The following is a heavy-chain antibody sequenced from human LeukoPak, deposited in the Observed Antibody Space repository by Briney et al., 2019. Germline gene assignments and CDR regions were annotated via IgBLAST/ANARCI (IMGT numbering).Heavy chain of an antibody. J-gene: IGHJ2*01. CDR2: IYYRGNT. V-gene: IGHV4-39*01. D-gene: IGHD7-27*01. CDR3: ARTQLGMYWYFDL. Sequence: SETLSLTCTVSGGSITSSGYSWGWIRQPPGEGLEWIGTIYYRGNTNYNPSLKSLFTISVDTSKNQFSLKVSSVTAADTAVYYCARTQLGMYWYFDLWGRGTLVTVSS. CDR1: GGSITSSGYS.